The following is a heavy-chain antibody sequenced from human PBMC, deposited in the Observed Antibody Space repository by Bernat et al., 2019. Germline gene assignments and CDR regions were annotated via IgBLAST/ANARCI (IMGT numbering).Heavy chain of an antibody. CDR3: VSPMGDV. CDR2: ISSRSAHI. D-gene: IGHD1-26*01. Sequence: EVQLVESGGGLAKPGGSLRLSCAGSGFMFSNYTMNWVRQAPGKGLEWVSSISSRSAHIYYAASVKGRFTISRDNAKRSLYLQMNGLRAEDTAVYYCVSPMGDVWGQGTTVIVSS. J-gene: IGHJ6*02. CDR1: GFMFSNYT. V-gene: IGHV3-21*01.